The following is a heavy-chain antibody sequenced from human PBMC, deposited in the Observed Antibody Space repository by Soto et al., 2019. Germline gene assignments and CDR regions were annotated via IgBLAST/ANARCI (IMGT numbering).Heavy chain of an antibody. CDR2: INPNSGGT. D-gene: IGHD3-9*01. CDR1: GYTFTGYY. V-gene: IGHV1-2*02. Sequence: RASVKVPCKASGYTFTGYYMHWVRQAPGQGLEWMGWINPNSGGTNYAQKFQGRVTMTRDTSISTAYMELSRLRSDDTAVYYCARVDDILTGYPPPYSYYGMDVWGQGTTVTVSS. J-gene: IGHJ6*02. CDR3: ARVDDILTGYPPPYSYYGMDV.